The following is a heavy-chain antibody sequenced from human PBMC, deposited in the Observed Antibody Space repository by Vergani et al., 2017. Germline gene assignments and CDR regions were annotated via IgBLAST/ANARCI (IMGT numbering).Heavy chain of an antibody. CDR3: AKGSARPHLIDY. D-gene: IGHD6-6*01. Sequence: VQLVESGGGVVQPGESLRLSCAASGFPFSTYGMHWVRQAPGKGLEWVSAISGSGGSTYYADSVKGRFTISRDNSKNTLYLQMNSLRAEDTAVYYCAKGSARPHLIDYWGQGTLVTVSS. V-gene: IGHV3-23*04. CDR1: GFPFSTYG. CDR2: ISGSGGST. J-gene: IGHJ4*02.